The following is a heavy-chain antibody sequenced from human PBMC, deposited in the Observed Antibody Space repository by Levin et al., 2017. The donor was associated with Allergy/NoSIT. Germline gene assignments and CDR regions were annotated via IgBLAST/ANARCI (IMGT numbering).Heavy chain of an antibody. Sequence: SCVASGFTFSNFGIHWVRQAPGKGLEWVAIIWYDGSYKYYADSVKGRFTISRDNSRDTLYLQMNGLRAEDTAVYYCARRLVPAGQSHYGMDVWGQGTRVIVSS. V-gene: IGHV3-33*03. J-gene: IGHJ6*02. CDR2: IWYDGSYK. D-gene: IGHD1-26*01. CDR1: GFTFSNFG. CDR3: ARRLVPAGQSHYGMDV.